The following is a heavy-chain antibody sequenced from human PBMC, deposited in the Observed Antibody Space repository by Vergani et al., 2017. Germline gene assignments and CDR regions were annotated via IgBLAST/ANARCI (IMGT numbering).Heavy chain of an antibody. J-gene: IGHJ6*03. CDR2: ISGSGGST. CDR3: AKAGSVTSGSLQYNFYMDV. D-gene: IGHD3-10*01. CDR1: GFTFNNYA. Sequence: EVQLLESGGDLVQPGGSLRFSCAASGFTFNNYAMNWFRQPPGKGLEWVSGISGSGGSTYYAGSVKGRFTISRDSSKNTLDLQMNSLRTQDTAVYYCAKAGSVTSGSLQYNFYMDVWGKGTTVTVS. V-gene: IGHV3-23*01.